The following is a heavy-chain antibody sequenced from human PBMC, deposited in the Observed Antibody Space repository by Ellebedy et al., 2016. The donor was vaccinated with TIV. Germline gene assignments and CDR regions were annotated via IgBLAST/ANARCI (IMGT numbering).Heavy chain of an antibody. CDR3: ATRAVPGAREHSYYFDH. CDR2: IKEAGREK. CDR1: GFTFSRHW. V-gene: IGHV3-7*02. Sequence: PGGSLRLSCAASGFTFSRHWMSWVRQAPRKGLEWVANIKEAGREKYYVESVKGRFTISRDNAKDSLYLQMNNLRAEDTAVYYCATRAVPGAREHSYYFDHWGQGTLVTASS. D-gene: IGHD6-19*01. J-gene: IGHJ4*02.